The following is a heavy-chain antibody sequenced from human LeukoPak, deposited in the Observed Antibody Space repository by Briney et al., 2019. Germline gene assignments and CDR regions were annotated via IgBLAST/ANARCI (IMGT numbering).Heavy chain of an antibody. CDR3: TTELSGWYPSEGDAFDI. V-gene: IGHV3-7*01. J-gene: IGHJ3*02. Sequence: GGSLRLSCAASGFTFSSYWMSWVRQAPGKGLEWVANIKKDGSEKYYVDSVKGRFTISRDNAKTSLYLQMNSLRAEDTAVYYCTTELSGWYPSEGDAFDIWGQGTMVTVSS. CDR2: IKKDGSEK. D-gene: IGHD6-19*01. CDR1: GFTFSSYW.